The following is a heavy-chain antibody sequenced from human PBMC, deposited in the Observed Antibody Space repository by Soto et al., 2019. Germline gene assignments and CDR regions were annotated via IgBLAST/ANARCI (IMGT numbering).Heavy chain of an antibody. CDR3: ARDKRGYSSGWHTKFRGAFDX. Sequence: PGGSLRLSCAASGFTFSSYSMNWVRQAPGKGLEWVSYISSSSSTIYYADSVKGRFTISRDNAKNSLYLQMNSLRDEDTAVYYCARDKRGYSSGWHTKFRGAFDXWGQGTMVTVSS. D-gene: IGHD6-19*01. V-gene: IGHV3-48*02. CDR2: ISSSSSTI. CDR1: GFTFSSYS. J-gene: IGHJ3*02.